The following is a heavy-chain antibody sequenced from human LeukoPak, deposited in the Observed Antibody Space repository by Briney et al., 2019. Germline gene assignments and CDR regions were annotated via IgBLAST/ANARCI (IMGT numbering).Heavy chain of an antibody. Sequence: SVKVSCKASGGTFSSYTISWVRQAPGQGLEWMGRIIPILGIANYAQKFQGRVTITADKSTSTAYMELSSLRSEDTAVHYCASSPYCGGDCYSYWGQGTLVTVSS. D-gene: IGHD2-21*01. CDR1: GGTFSSYT. J-gene: IGHJ4*02. V-gene: IGHV1-69*02. CDR3: ASSPYCGGDCYSY. CDR2: IIPILGIA.